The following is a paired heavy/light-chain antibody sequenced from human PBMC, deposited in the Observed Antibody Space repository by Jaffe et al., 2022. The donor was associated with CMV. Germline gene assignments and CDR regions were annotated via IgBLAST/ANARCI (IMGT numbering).Heavy chain of an antibody. J-gene: IGHJ4*02. CDR2: ISSSGGTI. V-gene: IGHV3-48*03. Sequence: EVQLVESGGGLVQPGGSLRLSCAASGFTFSSYEMNWVRQAPGKGLEWISYISSSGGTIYYADSVKGRFTISRDNAENSLYLQMNSLRAEDTAVYYCARGRAGGWSGYFDYWGQGTLVTASS. CDR1: GFTFSSYE. D-gene: IGHD6-19*01. CDR3: ARGRAGGWSGYFDY.
Light chain of an antibody. J-gene: IGKJ2*02. V-gene: IGKV3-11*01. CDR3: QQRSNWRST. Sequence: EIVLTQSPATLSLSPGERATLSCRASQSVSSYLVWYQQKPGQAPRLLIYDASNRATGIPARFSGSGSGTDFTLTISSLEPEDFAVYYCQQRSNWRSTFGQGTKLEIK. CDR1: QSVSSY. CDR2: DAS.